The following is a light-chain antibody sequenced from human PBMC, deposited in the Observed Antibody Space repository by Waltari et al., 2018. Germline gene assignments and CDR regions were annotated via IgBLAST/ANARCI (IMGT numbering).Light chain of an antibody. CDR3: QQYGRSPWT. CDR1: QSVGSSY. V-gene: IGKV3-20*01. J-gene: IGKJ1*01. CDR2: GAS. Sequence: EVVLTQSPGTLSLSLGEKATLSCRASQSVGSSYLAWYQQKPGQSPSLLVYGASTRASGIPDRFSGRWSGTDFNLIISGLEPEDFAVYYCQQYGRSPWTFGQGTKVEIK.